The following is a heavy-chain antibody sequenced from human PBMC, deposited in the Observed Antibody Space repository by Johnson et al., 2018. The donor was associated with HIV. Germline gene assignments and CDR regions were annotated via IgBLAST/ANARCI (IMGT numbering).Heavy chain of an antibody. CDR3: AKGIMNWDDDAFDI. D-gene: IGHD1-1*01. J-gene: IGHJ3*02. CDR1: GFTFSSYW. CDR2: IYSGGST. V-gene: IGHV3-66*01. Sequence: VQLVESGGGLVQPGGSLRLSCAASGFTFSSYWMSWVRQAPGKGLEWVSVIYSGGSTYYADSVKGRFTISRDNAKNSLYLQMNSLRAEDTAVYYCAKGIMNWDDDAFDIWGQGTLVTVSS.